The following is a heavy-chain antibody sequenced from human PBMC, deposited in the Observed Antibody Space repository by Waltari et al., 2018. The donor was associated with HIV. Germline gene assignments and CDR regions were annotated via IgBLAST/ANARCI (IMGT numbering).Heavy chain of an antibody. CDR2: ISGGGSST. Sequence: EVQLLESGGGLAQPGGSLRLSCAGSGFGFNNYAMSWARRAPGKGSGGVAAISGGGSSTVHRTYVRGRLLISRDNSKNTLFLQLRSLRVDDTAIYFCVKDKFVRFESSTAGSAFDSWGPGTPVTVSS. CDR1: GFGFNNYA. V-gene: IGHV3-23*01. J-gene: IGHJ3*01. CDR3: VKDKFVRFESSTAGSAFDS. D-gene: IGHD3-3*01.